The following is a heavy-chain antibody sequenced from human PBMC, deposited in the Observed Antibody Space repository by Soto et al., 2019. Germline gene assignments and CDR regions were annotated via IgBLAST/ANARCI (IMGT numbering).Heavy chain of an antibody. J-gene: IGHJ6*02. V-gene: IGHV1-69*13. D-gene: IGHD6-6*01. CDR1: GGTFSSYA. CDR3: AREYEQLEDYYYGMDV. Sequence: SVKVSCKASGGTFSSYAISWVRQAPGQGLEWMGGIIPIFGTANYAQKFQGRVTITADESTSTAYMELSSLRSEDTAVYYCAREYEQLEDYYYGMDVWGQGTTVTVSS. CDR2: IIPIFGTA.